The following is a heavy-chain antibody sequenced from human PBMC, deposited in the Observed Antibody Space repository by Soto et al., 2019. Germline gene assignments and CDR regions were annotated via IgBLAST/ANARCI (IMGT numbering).Heavy chain of an antibody. J-gene: IGHJ4*02. CDR1: GGSISSGGYY. CDR2: ISSRGTT. D-gene: IGHD1-26*01. Sequence: SETLSLTCTVSGGSISSGGYYWSWIRQHPGKGLEWLGYISSRGTTYYNPSLKGRVAISVDTSKNHLSLRLRSVTPDDTAVYFCARDGIDGTVFDYWGQGILVTVSS. CDR3: ARDGIDGTVFDY. V-gene: IGHV4-61*03.